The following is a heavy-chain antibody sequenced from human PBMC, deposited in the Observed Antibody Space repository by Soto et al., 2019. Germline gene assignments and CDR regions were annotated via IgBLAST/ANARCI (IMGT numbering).Heavy chain of an antibody. D-gene: IGHD2-8*01. Sequence: QVQLVQSGAEVKKPGASVKVSCKASGYTFTSYDINWVRQATGQGLEWMGWMNPNSGNTGYAQKFQGRVTMTRNTSLSTEYMELSSLRSKDTAVYYCARTFSTNGVGGFRQRWFYPWGQGTLVTVSS. V-gene: IGHV1-8*01. J-gene: IGHJ5*02. CDR1: GYTFTSYD. CDR2: MNPNSGNT. CDR3: ARTFSTNGVGGFRQRWFYP.